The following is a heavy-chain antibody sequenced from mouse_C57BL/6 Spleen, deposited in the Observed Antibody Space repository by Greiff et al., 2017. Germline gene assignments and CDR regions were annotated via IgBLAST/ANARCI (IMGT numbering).Heavy chain of an antibody. CDR3: TASLYGSSYGRYDFDY. V-gene: IGHV14-1*01. D-gene: IGHD1-1*01. Sequence: VQLKESGAELVRPGASVKLSCTASGFNIKDYYMHWVKQRPEQGLEWIGRIDPEDGDTEYAPKFQGKATMTADTSSNTAYLQLSSLTSEDPAVYYCTASLYGSSYGRYDFDYWGQGTTLTVSS. CDR1: GFNIKDYY. J-gene: IGHJ2*01. CDR2: IDPEDGDT.